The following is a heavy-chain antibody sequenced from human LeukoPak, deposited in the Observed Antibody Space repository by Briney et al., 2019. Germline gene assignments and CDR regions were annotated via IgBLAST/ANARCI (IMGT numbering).Heavy chain of an antibody. CDR3: ARERNYDTTGYYYEPGHYFDY. J-gene: IGHJ4*02. CDR1: GGTFSSYA. Sequence: GSSVKVSCKASGGTFSSYAISWVRQAPGQGFEWMGGIIPIFGTTNHAQKFQGRVTITTDESTSTAYMELSSLKSEDTAVYYCARERNYDTTGYYYEPGHYFDYWGQGTLVTVSS. V-gene: IGHV1-69*05. CDR2: IIPIFGTT. D-gene: IGHD3-22*01.